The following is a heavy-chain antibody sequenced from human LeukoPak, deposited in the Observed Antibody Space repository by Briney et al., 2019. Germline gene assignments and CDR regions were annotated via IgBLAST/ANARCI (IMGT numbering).Heavy chain of an antibody. Sequence: SETLSLTCTVSGYSISSGYYWGWIRQPPGKGLEWIGSIYYSGSTYYNPSLKSRVTISVDTSKNQFSLKLSSVTAADTAVYYCARQAGYDYVWGSYPLRYYYYMDVWGKGTTVTISS. D-gene: IGHD3-16*02. V-gene: IGHV4-38-2*02. CDR2: IYYSGST. CDR3: ARQAGYDYVWGSYPLRYYYYMDV. J-gene: IGHJ6*03. CDR1: GYSISSGYY.